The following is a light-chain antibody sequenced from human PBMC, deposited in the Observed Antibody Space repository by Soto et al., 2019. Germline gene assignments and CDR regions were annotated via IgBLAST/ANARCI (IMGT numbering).Light chain of an antibody. CDR1: QSVSSSY. CDR3: QRDGSSPTWT. Sequence: EIVLTQSPGTLSLSPGERATLSCRASQSVSSSYLARYQQKPGQAPRLLIYGASSRATGIPDRFSGSGSGTNFTLTISRREPEGFAIYYCQRDGSSPTWTFGQGTKVEIK. V-gene: IGKV3-20*01. J-gene: IGKJ1*01. CDR2: GAS.